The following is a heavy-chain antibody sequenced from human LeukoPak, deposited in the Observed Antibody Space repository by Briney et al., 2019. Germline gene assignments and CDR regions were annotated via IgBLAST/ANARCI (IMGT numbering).Heavy chain of an antibody. CDR1: GCTFGDYA. V-gene: IGHV3-49*03. CDR2: IRSKAYGGTT. CDR3: TRVKGQKLVLAVD. Sequence: GRSLRLSCTGSGCTFGDYAMSWFRQAPGKGLEWVAFIRSKAYGGTTEYAASVKGRFTISRDDSKSIAYLQMNSLKTEDTAVYYCTRVKGQKLVLAVDWGQGTLVTVSS. J-gene: IGHJ4*02. D-gene: IGHD6-13*01.